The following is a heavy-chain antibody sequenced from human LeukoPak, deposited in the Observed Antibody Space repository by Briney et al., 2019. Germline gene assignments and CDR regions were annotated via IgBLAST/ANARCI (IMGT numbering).Heavy chain of an antibody. CDR3: ATAVAGIGAFDY. Sequence: GGSLRLSCAASGFTVSSNYMNWVRQAPGKGLEWVSVIYSGGSTYYADSVRGRFTISRDNSKNTLYLQMNSLRAEDTAVYYCATAVAGIGAFDYWGQGTLVTVSS. CDR1: GFTVSSNY. J-gene: IGHJ4*02. CDR2: IYSGGST. D-gene: IGHD6-19*01. V-gene: IGHV3-66*01.